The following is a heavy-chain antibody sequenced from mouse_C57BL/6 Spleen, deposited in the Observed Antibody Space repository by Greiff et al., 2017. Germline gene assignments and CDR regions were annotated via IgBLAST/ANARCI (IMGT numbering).Heavy chain of an antibody. D-gene: IGHD2-2*01. CDR3: ARAVGYDDWIAY. CDR1: GFTFSDYG. CDR2: ISSGSSTI. J-gene: IGHJ3*01. Sequence: EVQLVESGGGLVQPGGSLKLSCAASGFTFSDYGMHWVRQAPGKGLEWVAYISSGSSTIYYADTVTGHFTISRDKAKNTLFLQMTHLRSEDTAMYYCARAVGYDDWIAYWGQGTLVTVSA. V-gene: IGHV5-17*01.